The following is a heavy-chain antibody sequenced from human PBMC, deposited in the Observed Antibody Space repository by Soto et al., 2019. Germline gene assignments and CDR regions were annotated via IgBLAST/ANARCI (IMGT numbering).Heavy chain of an antibody. V-gene: IGHV4-59*01. J-gene: IGHJ4*02. Sequence: SETLSLTCTVSGGSISSYYWSWIRQPPGKGLEWIGYIYYSGSTNYNPSLKSRVTISVDTSKNQFSLKLSSVTAADTAVYYCASAGYSGYDGFDYWGQGTLVTVSS. CDR3: ASAGYSGYDGFDY. D-gene: IGHD5-12*01. CDR2: IYYSGST. CDR1: GGSISSYY.